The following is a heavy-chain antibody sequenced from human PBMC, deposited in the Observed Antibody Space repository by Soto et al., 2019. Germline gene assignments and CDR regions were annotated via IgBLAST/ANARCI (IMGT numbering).Heavy chain of an antibody. D-gene: IGHD6-6*01. CDR1: GFTVSTNY. CDR3: ARGGAGRPTPYDY. Sequence: EVQLVESGGGLIQPGGSLRLSCAASGFTVSTNYMTWVRQAPGKGLEWVSVIYSGGGTYYADSVKGRFTISRDNSENTLYLQMNSLRAEDTAVYYCARGGAGRPTPYDYWGQGTLVTVSS. V-gene: IGHV3-53*01. J-gene: IGHJ4*02. CDR2: IYSGGGT.